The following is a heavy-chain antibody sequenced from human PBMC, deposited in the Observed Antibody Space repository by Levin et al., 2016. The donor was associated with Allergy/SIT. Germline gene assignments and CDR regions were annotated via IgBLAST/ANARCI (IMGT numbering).Heavy chain of an antibody. V-gene: IGHV4-39*01. D-gene: IGHD6-19*01. J-gene: IGHJ3*02. CDR2: IYYSGST. CDR3: ARNTAVAARTGAFDI. Sequence: RQAPGKGLEWIGSIYYSGSTYYNPSLKSRVTISVDTSKNQFSLKLSSVTAADTAVYYCARNTAVAARTGAFDIWGQGTMVTVSS.